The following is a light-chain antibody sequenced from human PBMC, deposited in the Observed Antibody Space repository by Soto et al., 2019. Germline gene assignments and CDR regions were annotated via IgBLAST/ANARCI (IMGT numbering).Light chain of an antibody. V-gene: IGKV1-5*03. Sequence: DILMTQSPSALSASVGDRVTITCRASQSISTFLAWYQQKPGKAPILLIYYASNLQSGVPSRFGGSGSGTEFSLTISTLQPDDFATYYCQQYNSYPYTFGQGTKLEIK. J-gene: IGKJ2*01. CDR3: QQYNSYPYT. CDR1: QSISTF. CDR2: YAS.